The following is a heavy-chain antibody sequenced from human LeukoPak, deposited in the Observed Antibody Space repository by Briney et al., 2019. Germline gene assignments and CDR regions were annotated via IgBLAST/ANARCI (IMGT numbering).Heavy chain of an antibody. CDR1: GFSIIDHH. V-gene: IGHV3-72*01. CDR3: VRVVTTGSGWYHFDT. J-gene: IGHJ4*02. D-gene: IGHD6-13*01. CDR2: SATTKPNSCTT. Sequence: GGSLRLSCAGAGFSIIDHHMDWVRQAPGEGLEWIGRSATTKPNSCTTQYAASVRGRFTISRDDSQNSLYLLLNSLKPEDTAVYFRVRVVTTGSGWYHFDTRGLGTLVTVSS.